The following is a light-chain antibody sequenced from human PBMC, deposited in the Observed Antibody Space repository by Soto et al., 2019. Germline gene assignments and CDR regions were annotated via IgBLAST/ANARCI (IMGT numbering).Light chain of an antibody. J-gene: IGLJ1*01. Sequence: QSAVTQPASVSGSPGQSITISCTGTSSDIGAYNSVSWYQHHPGKAPKLIVFQVSFRPSAVSDRFSGSKSDNTASLTISGLQTEDEADYYCLSYTVSSTFVFGTRTKVTVL. CDR2: QVS. CDR1: SSDIGAYNS. CDR3: LSYTVSSTFV. V-gene: IGLV2-14*01.